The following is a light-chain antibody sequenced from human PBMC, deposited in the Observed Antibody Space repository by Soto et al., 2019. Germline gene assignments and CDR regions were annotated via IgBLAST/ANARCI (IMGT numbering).Light chain of an antibody. J-gene: IGKJ2*01. CDR1: QSVLYSSNNKNY. CDR3: QQYYSPPYT. V-gene: IGKV4-1*01. CDR2: WAS. Sequence: DIVMTQSPDSLAVSLGERATINCKSSQSVLYSSNNKNYLAWYQQKPGQPPKLLIYWASTRESGVPDRFRGSGSGTDFTLTISSLQAEDVAVHYCQQYYSPPYTFGQGTKLEIK.